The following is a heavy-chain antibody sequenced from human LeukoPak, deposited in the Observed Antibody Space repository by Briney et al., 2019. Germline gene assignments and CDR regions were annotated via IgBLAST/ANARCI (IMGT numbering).Heavy chain of an antibody. V-gene: IGHV3-23*01. CDR1: GFTFSNYA. D-gene: IGHD6-19*01. J-gene: IGHJ4*02. Sequence: GSLRLSCAASGFTFSNYAMNWVRQAPGKGLEWVSGLSGSGATTYCADSVKGRFTISRDNSKNTLFLQMNSLRAEDTAVYYCAKEISYSSGWYDYWGQGTLVTVSS. CDR2: LSGSGATT. CDR3: AKEISYSSGWYDY.